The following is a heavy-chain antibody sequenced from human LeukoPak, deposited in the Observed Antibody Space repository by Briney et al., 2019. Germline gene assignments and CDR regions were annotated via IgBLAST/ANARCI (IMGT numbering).Heavy chain of an antibody. CDR3: AKPDTETDIVVVVAAPPPFDY. V-gene: IGHV3-30*18. Sequence: SCKASGYTFTGYYMHWVRQAPGKGLEWVAVISYDGSNKYYADSVKGRFTISRDNSKNTLYLQMNSLRAEDTAVYYCAKPDTETDIVVVVAAPPPFDYWGQGTLVTVSS. CDR1: GYTFTGYY. CDR2: ISYDGSNK. D-gene: IGHD2-15*01. J-gene: IGHJ4*02.